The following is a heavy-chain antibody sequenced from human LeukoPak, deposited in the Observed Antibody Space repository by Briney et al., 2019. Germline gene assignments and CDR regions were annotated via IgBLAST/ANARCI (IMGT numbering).Heavy chain of an antibody. CDR3: ARTLYFYYYYYMDV. CDR1: GFTFSDYY. Sequence: GGSLRLSCAASGFTFSDYYMSWIRQAPGKGLEWVSYISSSSSTIYYADSVKGRFTISRDNAKNSLYLQMNSLRAEDTAVYYCARTLYFYYYYYMDVWGKGTTVTVSS. CDR2: ISSSSSTI. V-gene: IGHV3-11*04. D-gene: IGHD3-9*01. J-gene: IGHJ6*03.